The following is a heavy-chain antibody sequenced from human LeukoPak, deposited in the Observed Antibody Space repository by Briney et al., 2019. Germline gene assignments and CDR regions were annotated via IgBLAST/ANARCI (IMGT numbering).Heavy chain of an antibody. Sequence: ASVKVSCKASGYTFSNYAIHWVRQAPGQGLEWMGWINAGNGNTKYSQNFQGRVTITRDTSATTAYMELSSLRSEDTAVYYCAKDLAAAGTYWFDPWGQGTLVTVSS. V-gene: IGHV1-3*01. CDR2: INAGNGNT. CDR1: GYTFSNYA. J-gene: IGHJ5*02. CDR3: AKDLAAAGTYWFDP. D-gene: IGHD6-13*01.